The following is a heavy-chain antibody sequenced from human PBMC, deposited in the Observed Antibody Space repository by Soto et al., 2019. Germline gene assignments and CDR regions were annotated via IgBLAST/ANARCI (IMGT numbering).Heavy chain of an antibody. V-gene: IGHV4-30-2*01. CDR1: GGSISSGGYS. J-gene: IGHJ2*01. CDR2: IYHSGST. Sequence: SETLSLTCAVSGGSISSGGYSWSWIRQPPGKGLEWIGYIYHSGSTYYNPSLKSRVTISVDRSKNQFSLKLSSVTAADTAVYYCAREGGSGGPDWYFNVRGRGTLVTVSS. D-gene: IGHD1-26*01. CDR3: AREGGSGGPDWYFNV.